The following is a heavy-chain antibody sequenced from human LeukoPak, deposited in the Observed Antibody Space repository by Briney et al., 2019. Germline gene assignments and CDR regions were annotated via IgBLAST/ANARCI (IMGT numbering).Heavy chain of an antibody. CDR2: INHSGST. D-gene: IGHD3-10*01. CDR1: GGSFSGYH. CDR3: ARGSHYYGSGSRYYFDY. V-gene: IGHV4-34*01. Sequence: PSETLSLTCAVYGGSFSGYHWSWIRQPPGKGLEWIGEINHSGSTNYNPSLKSRVTISVDTSKNQFSLKLSSVTAADTAVYYCARGSHYYGSGSRYYFDYWGQGTLVTVSS. J-gene: IGHJ4*02.